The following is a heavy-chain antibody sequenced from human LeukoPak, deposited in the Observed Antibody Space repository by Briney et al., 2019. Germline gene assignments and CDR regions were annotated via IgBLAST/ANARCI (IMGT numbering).Heavy chain of an antibody. Sequence: ASVKVSCKVSRYTLTELSMHWVRQAPGKGLEWMVGFDPEDGEAIYAQKFQGRVTMTEDTSTDTAYMELSSLRSEDTAVYYCATYSGYALHDAFDIWGQGTMVTVSS. V-gene: IGHV1-24*01. CDR2: FDPEDGEA. CDR1: RYTLTELS. CDR3: ATYSGYALHDAFDI. D-gene: IGHD5-12*01. J-gene: IGHJ3*02.